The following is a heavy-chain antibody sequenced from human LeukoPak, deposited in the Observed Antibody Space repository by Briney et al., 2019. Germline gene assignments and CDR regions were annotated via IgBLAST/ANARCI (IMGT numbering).Heavy chain of an antibody. D-gene: IGHD3-22*01. CDR2: IYYSGST. Sequence: PSETLSLTCTVSGGSISISGYYWSWIRQHPGRGLEWIGYIYYSGSTYYNPSLKSRVTISVDTSKNQFSLKLSSVTAADTAVYYCAREGYYDSSGYTHWGQGTLVTVSS. V-gene: IGHV4-31*03. CDR3: AREGYYDSSGYTH. CDR1: GGSISISGYY. J-gene: IGHJ4*02.